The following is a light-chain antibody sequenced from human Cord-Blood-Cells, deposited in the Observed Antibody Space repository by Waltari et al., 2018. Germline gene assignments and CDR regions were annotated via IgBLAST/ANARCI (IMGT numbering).Light chain of an antibody. CDR2: AAS. CDR3: QQSYSTPPT. V-gene: IGKV1-39*01. Sequence: DIQMTQSTSSLSAYVGDRVTITGRASQSTSSYLNWYQQKPGKAPKLLIYAASSLQSGVPSRFSGSGSGTDFTLTISSLQPEDFATYYCQQSYSTPPTFGQGTKVEIK. CDR1: QSTSSY. J-gene: IGKJ1*01.